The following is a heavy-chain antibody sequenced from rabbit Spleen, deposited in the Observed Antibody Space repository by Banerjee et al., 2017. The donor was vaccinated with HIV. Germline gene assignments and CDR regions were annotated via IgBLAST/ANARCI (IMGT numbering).Heavy chain of an antibody. CDR3: ARDLPEIVGWNFGF. CDR2: IATITGKT. CDR1: GVSFSSSSY. Sequence: QEQLEESGGGLVKPEGYLTLTCKASGVSFSSSSYMCWVRQALGKGLEWIGCIATITGKTFYATWAKGRFTISRASSTTVFLQVTRLTVADTATYFCARDLPEIVGWNFGFWGPGTLVTVS. J-gene: IGHJ6*01. D-gene: IGHD1-1*01. V-gene: IGHV1S45*01.